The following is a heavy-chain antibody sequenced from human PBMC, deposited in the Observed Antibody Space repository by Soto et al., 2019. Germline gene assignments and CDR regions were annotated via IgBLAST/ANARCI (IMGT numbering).Heavy chain of an antibody. V-gene: IGHV4-31*03. Sequence: QVQLQESGPGLVKPSETLSLTCTVSGGSITNGYYYWSWVRQNPGKGLEWIGHIYHSGRTYYRPSLKSRVTRSVDTSKGQFSLNLSSVTAADTAVYYCARWVEVSLDYFDSWGQGTPVTVSS. CDR2: IYHSGRT. CDR3: ARWVEVSLDYFDS. D-gene: IGHD2-15*01. CDR1: GGSITNGYYY. J-gene: IGHJ4*02.